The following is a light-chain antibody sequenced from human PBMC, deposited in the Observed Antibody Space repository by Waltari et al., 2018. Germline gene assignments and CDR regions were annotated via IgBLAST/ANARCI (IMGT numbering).Light chain of an antibody. Sequence: QSVLTQPPSVSGAPGQRVTISCTGSSYNIRSAYDGQWYQQLPGTAPKLLIYGNTNRPSGVPDRFSGSKSGTSASLAITGLQAEDEADYYCQSYDSSLLGSLFGGGTKLTVL. CDR1: SYNIRSAYD. J-gene: IGLJ3*02. CDR3: QSYDSSLLGSL. V-gene: IGLV1-40*01. CDR2: GNT.